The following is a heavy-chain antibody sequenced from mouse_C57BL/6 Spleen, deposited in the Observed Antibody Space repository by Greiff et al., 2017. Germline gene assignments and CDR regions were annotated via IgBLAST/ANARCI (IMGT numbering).Heavy chain of an antibody. CDR3: ARLGLRREYYFDY. Sequence: EVKLMESGGGLVQPGGSLKLSCAASGFTFSDYGMAWVRQAPRKGPEWVAFISNLAYSIYYADTVTGRFTISRENAKNTLYLEMSSLRSEDTAMYYCARLGLRREYYFDYWGQGTTLTVSS. J-gene: IGHJ2*01. V-gene: IGHV5-15*01. CDR1: GFTFSDYG. CDR2: ISNLAYSI. D-gene: IGHD2-4*01.